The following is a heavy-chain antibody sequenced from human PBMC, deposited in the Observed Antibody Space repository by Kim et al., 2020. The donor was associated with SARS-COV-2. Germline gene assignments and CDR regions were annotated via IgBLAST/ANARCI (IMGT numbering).Heavy chain of an antibody. Sequence: SETLSLTCTVSSGSVSKSSFYWGWFRRPPGKGLEWIGSIHHDGVTHHYSPVLRSRLNISVDTSHNQFSLKLSSVTAADTAEYFCARLDGYCSSPACYFIEPWGRGTLVVVSS. V-gene: IGHV4-39*01. J-gene: IGHJ5*02. D-gene: IGHD2-2*01. CDR1: SGSVSKSSFY. CDR3: ARLDGYCSSPACYFIEP. CDR2: IHHDGVTH.